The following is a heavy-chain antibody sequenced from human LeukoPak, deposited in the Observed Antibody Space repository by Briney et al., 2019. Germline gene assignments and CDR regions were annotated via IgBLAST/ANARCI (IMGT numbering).Heavy chain of an antibody. D-gene: IGHD6-13*01. J-gene: IGHJ4*02. V-gene: IGHV5-51*01. CDR3: ARGEAQQLVLFDY. CDR2: IYPGDSET. Sequence: GASLKISCKGSGSRFTSYWIGWVRQMPGKGLEWMGIIYPGDSETRYSPSFQGQVTISADKSISTAYLQWSSLKASDTAMYYCARGEAQQLVLFDYWGQGTLVTVSS. CDR1: GSRFTSYW.